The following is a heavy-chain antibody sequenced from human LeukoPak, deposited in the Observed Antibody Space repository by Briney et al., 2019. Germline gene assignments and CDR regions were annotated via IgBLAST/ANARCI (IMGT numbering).Heavy chain of an antibody. J-gene: IGHJ4*02. V-gene: IGHV4-34*01. Sequence: SETLSLTCAVYGGSFSGYYWSWLRQPPGKGLDGIGEINHSGRTNYNPSLKSRVTISVDTSKNQFSLKLSSVTAADTAVYYCAKRIAVAGKPLEYWGQGTLVTVSS. D-gene: IGHD6-19*01. CDR2: INHSGRT. CDR1: GGSFSGYY. CDR3: AKRIAVAGKPLEY.